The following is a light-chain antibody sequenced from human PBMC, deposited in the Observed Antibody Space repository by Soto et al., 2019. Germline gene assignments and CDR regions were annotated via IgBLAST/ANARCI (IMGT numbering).Light chain of an antibody. V-gene: IGLV7-43*01. CDR2: STT. J-gene: IGLJ2*01. CDR3: LLYYGGAHVV. Sequence: TVVTQEPSLTVSPGGTVTLTCASSSGVVTSDNYPHWFQQKPGQAPRALIYSTTFKHSWTPARFSGSLLGGKAALTLSSVQAEDEAEYYCLLYYGGAHVVFGGGTKLTVL. CDR1: SGVVTSDNY.